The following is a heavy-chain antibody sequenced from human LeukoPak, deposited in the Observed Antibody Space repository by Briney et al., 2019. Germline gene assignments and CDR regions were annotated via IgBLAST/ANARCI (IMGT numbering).Heavy chain of an antibody. Sequence: ASVKVSCKASGGTFSSYAISWMRQAPGQGLEWMGGIIPIFGTANYAQKFQGRVTITADKSTSTAYMELSSLRSEDTAVYYCARGPDYGDYFDYWGQGTLVTVSS. CDR1: GGTFSSYA. J-gene: IGHJ4*02. CDR2: IIPIFGTA. D-gene: IGHD4-17*01. V-gene: IGHV1-69*06. CDR3: ARGPDYGDYFDY.